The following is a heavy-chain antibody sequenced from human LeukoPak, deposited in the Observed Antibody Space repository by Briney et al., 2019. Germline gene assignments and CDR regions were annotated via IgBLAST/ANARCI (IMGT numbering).Heavy chain of an antibody. Sequence: PGGSLRLSCAASGFTFSTYWMSWVRQTPEKGLELVANIKQDGSVKNYMDSLKGRSTISRDNARESLYPEINSLRADDTAVYYCARDPESSAFDLWGQGALVTVSS. V-gene: IGHV3-7*01. CDR3: ARDPESSAFDL. D-gene: IGHD5/OR15-5a*01. J-gene: IGHJ4*02. CDR1: GFTFSTYW. CDR2: IKQDGSVK.